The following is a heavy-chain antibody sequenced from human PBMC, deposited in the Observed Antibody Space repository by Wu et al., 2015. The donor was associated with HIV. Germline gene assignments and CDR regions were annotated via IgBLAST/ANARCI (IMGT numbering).Heavy chain of an antibody. CDR3: ARLRQSVTTASAFDI. CDR1: GYTFTGYY. CDR2: INPNSGGT. J-gene: IGHJ3*02. Sequence: QVQLVQSGAEVKKPGASVKVSCKASGYTFTGYYMHWVRQAPGQGLEWMGWINPNSGGTNYAQKFQGRVTMTRDTSISTAYMELSRLRSDDTAVYYCARLRQSVTTASAFDIWGQGTMVTRLF. D-gene: IGHD4-11*01. V-gene: IGHV1-2*02.